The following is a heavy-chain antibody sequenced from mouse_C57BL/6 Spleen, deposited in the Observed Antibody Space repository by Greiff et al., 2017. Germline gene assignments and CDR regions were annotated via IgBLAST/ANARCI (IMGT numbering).Heavy chain of an antibody. CDR3: ARSKAIYYYGSSYPFDY. CDR1: GYTFTSYW. D-gene: IGHD1-1*01. J-gene: IGHJ2*01. CDR2: IHPNSGST. Sequence: QVQLQQPGAELVKPGASVKLSCKASGYTFTSYWMHWVKQRPGQGLEWIGMIHPNSGSTNYNEKFKSKATLTVDKSSSTAYMQLSSLTSEDSAVYYCARSKAIYYYGSSYPFDYWGQGTTLTVSS. V-gene: IGHV1-64*01.